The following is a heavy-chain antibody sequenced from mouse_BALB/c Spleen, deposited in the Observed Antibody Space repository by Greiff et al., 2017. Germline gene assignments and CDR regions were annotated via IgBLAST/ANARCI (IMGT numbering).Heavy chain of an antibody. CDR2: ISSGGSYT. V-gene: IGHV5-9-4*01. CDR1: GFTFSSYA. D-gene: IGHD2-2*01. J-gene: IGHJ4*01. CDR3: ARGGYEGAMDY. Sequence: EVQRVESGGGLVKPGGSLKLSCAASGFTFSSYAMSWVRQSPEKRLEWVAEISSGGSYTYYPDTVTGRFTISRDNAKNTLYLEMSSLRSEDTAMYYCARGGYEGAMDYWGQGTSVTVSS.